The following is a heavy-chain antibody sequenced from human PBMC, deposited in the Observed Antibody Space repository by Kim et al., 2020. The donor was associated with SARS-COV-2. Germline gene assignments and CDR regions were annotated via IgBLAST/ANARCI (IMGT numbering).Heavy chain of an antibody. Sequence: DSVKGRFTISRDNSKNTLYLQMNSLRAEDTAMYYCAKAASGMVRGRIDYWGQGTLVTVSS. CDR3: AKAASGMVRGRIDY. D-gene: IGHD3-10*01. V-gene: IGHV3-23*01. J-gene: IGHJ4*02.